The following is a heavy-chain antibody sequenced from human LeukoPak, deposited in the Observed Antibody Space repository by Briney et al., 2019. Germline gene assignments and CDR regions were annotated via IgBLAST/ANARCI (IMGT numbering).Heavy chain of an antibody. J-gene: IGHJ3*02. V-gene: IGHV3-23*01. Sequence: GGSLRLSCAASGFTFSSYAMTWVRQAPGKGLEWVSSISGGGDTTYYADSVRGRFTISRDNSKNTLYLQMNSLRAEDTAVYYCAKDKSSNWYGSRTFDIWGQGTMVTVSS. CDR2: ISGGGDTT. CDR3: AKDKSSNWYGSRTFDI. D-gene: IGHD6-13*01. CDR1: GFTFSSYA.